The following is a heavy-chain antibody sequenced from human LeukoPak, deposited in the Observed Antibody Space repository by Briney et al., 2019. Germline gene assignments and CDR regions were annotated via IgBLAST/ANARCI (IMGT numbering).Heavy chain of an antibody. J-gene: IGHJ5*02. V-gene: IGHV4-34*01. D-gene: IGHD5-12*01. CDR1: GGSFSGYY. CDR3: ARKASGYDYSWFDP. Sequence: SETLSLTCAVYGGSFSGYYWSWIRQPAGKGLEWIGEINHSGSTNYNPSLKSRVTISGVTSKNQVSLKLSSVTAADTAVYYCARKASGYDYSWFDPWGQGILVTVSS. CDR2: INHSGST.